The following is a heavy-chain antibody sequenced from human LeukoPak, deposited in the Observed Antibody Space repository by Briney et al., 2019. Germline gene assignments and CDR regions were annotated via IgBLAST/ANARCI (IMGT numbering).Heavy chain of an antibody. V-gene: IGHV4-4*08. D-gene: IGHD6-19*01. CDR1: GDSMSRFS. CDR2: IYTSGTT. Sequence: SETLSLTCTFSGDSMSRFSWHWIRQPPGKGLEWIGHIYTSGTTNSNRSPKSRVTMSIDTSKNHVSLKLNSVTAADTAVYYCATSLAVAGTRGWFDHWGQGTLIAVSS. J-gene: IGHJ5*02. CDR3: ATSLAVAGTRGWFDH.